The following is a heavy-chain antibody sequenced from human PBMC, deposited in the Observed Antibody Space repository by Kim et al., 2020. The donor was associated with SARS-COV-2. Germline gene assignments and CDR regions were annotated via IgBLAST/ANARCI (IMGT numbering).Heavy chain of an antibody. Sequence: ASVKVSCKASGYTFTTYAIHWVRQAPGQRPEWMGWINGGSGNTKISQKFQDRVTITRDTSANVAYMELSSLRLEDTALYFCARGLIDFWTPGLRGPLDFWGQGTLVTVSS. J-gene: IGHJ4*02. CDR1: GYTFTTYA. CDR2: INGGSGNT. CDR3: ARGLIDFWTPGLRGPLDF. V-gene: IGHV1-3*01. D-gene: IGHD3-3*01.